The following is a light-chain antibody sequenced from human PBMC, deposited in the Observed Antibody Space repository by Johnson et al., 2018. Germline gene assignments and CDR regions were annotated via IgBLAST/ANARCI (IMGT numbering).Light chain of an antibody. CDR3: GTWDSSLSAGNV. Sequence: SVLTQLTSVYEAVGQKVTISCSGSSSNIGNNYVSWYQQLPGTAPKLLIYENNKRPSGIPDRFSGSKSGTSATLGITGLQTGDEADYYCGTWDSSLSAGNVFGTGTKVTVL. CDR2: ENN. V-gene: IGLV1-51*02. CDR1: SSNIGNNY. J-gene: IGLJ1*01.